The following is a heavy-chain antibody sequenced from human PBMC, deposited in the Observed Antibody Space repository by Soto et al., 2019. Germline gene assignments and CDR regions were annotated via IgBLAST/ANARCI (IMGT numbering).Heavy chain of an antibody. V-gene: IGHV3-74*01. Sequence: GGSLRLSCAASGFIFSSHCMHWVRQAPGKGLVGVSHIGPDGSNIWEADSVQGRFTISRDNSRNRLYLQMNSLRDEDTAIYYCVRDNNWSFDDWGQGILVTVSS. D-gene: IGHD1-1*01. CDR2: IGPDGSNI. CDR1: GFIFSSHC. CDR3: VRDNNWSFDD. J-gene: IGHJ4*01.